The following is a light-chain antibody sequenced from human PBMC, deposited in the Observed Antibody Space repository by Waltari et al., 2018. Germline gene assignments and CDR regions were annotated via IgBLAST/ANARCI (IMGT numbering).Light chain of an antibody. V-gene: IGKV1-33*01. J-gene: IGKJ5*01. Sequence: DIQMTQSPSSLSASVGDRVTITCQASHDISNYLNWYQQKPGKAPKLLIYDASNLETGVPSRFSGSRSGTNFSFTISSLQPEDIATYYCQQYENLPPITFGQGTRLEIK. CDR2: DAS. CDR1: HDISNY. CDR3: QQYENLPPIT.